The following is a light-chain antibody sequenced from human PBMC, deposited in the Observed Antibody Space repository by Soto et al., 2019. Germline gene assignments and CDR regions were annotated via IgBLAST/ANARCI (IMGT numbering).Light chain of an antibody. CDR3: QLRYT. CDR1: QSISSW. V-gene: IGKV1-5*01. J-gene: IGKJ2*01. CDR2: DAS. Sequence: DIQMTQSPSTLSASVGDRVTITCRASQSISSWLAWYQQKPGKAPKLLIYDASSLESGVPSRFSGSGSGTEFTRTMSGVQPDDFATYYCQLRYTFGEGTKLEIK.